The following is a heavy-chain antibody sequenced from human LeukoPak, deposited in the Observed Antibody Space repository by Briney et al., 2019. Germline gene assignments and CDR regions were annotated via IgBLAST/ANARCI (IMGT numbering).Heavy chain of an antibody. V-gene: IGHV1-2*02. CDR1: GYIFTGYY. J-gene: IGHJ5*02. CDR3: ARARGDIVVVPAAIWFDP. CDR2: IKPNNGGT. D-gene: IGHD2-2*01. Sequence: ASVKVSCKASGYIFTGYYMHWVRQAPGQGLEWMGWIKPNNGGTNYAQKFQGRVTMTRDTSISTAYMELSRLRSDDTAVYYCARARGDIVVVPAAIWFDPWGQGTLVTVSS.